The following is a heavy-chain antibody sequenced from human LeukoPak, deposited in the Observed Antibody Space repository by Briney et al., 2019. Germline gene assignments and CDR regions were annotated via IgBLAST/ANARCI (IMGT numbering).Heavy chain of an antibody. V-gene: IGHV4-31*03. CDR1: GGSISSGAHY. D-gene: IGHD3-10*01. CDR2: IYYNGNT. J-gene: IGHJ4*02. Sequence: SETLSLTCTVSGGSISSGAHYWSWIRQHPGKGLEWICYIYYNGNTYYNPSLKSRVTISIDTSKNHFSLKLNSVTAADTAVYYCAREINFGSGTLDYWGQGTLVTVSS. CDR3: AREINFGSGTLDY.